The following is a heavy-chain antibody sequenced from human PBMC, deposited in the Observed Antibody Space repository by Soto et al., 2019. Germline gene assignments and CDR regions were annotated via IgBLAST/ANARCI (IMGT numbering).Heavy chain of an antibody. CDR3: ASSTTAGGDQQLGAT. V-gene: IGHV3-48*02. CDR1: GFTFSSYS. Sequence: GGSLRLSCAASGFTFSSYSMNWVRQAPGKGLEWVSYISSSSSTIYYADSVKGRFTISRDNAKNTLYLQMNSLRDEDTAVYYCASSTTAGGDQQLGATWGQGTLVTVSS. J-gene: IGHJ1*01. D-gene: IGHD6-6*01. CDR2: ISSSSSTI.